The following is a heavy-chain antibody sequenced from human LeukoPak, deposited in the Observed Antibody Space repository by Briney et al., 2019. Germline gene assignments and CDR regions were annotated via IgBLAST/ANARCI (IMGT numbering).Heavy chain of an antibody. Sequence: ASVKVSCKASGYTFTGYYMHWVRQAPGQGLEWMGWISPNSGGTNYAQKFQGWVTMTRDTSISTAYMELSRLRSDDTAVYYCATGIAVAGGFDYWGQGTLVTVSS. CDR3: ATGIAVAGGFDY. CDR1: GYTFTGYY. J-gene: IGHJ4*02. V-gene: IGHV1-2*04. CDR2: ISPNSGGT. D-gene: IGHD6-19*01.